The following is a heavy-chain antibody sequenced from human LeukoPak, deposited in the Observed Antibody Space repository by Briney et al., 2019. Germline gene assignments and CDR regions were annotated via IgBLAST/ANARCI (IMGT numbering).Heavy chain of an antibody. CDR1: GFTFSSYA. CDR2: ISGSGGST. J-gene: IGHJ4*02. Sequence: PGGSLRLSCAASGFTFSSYAMSWVRQAPGKGLEWVSAISGSGGSTYYADPVKGRFTISRDNSKNTLYLQMNSLRAEDTAVYYCAKAAGYSSIPTNFDYWGQGTLVTVSS. V-gene: IGHV3-23*01. D-gene: IGHD6-19*01. CDR3: AKAAGYSSIPTNFDY.